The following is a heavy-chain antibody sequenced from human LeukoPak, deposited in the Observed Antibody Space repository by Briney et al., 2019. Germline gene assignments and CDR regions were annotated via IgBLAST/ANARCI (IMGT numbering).Heavy chain of an antibody. CDR3: PKTSQSPVTPGAFDI. J-gene: IGHJ3*02. D-gene: IGHD3-10*01. Sequence: ASVKVSCKASGGSFRRAAISWVRQTPGQGLEWMGGIIPMFGTPNYAQKFRGRVSMTTEESTSTAYMELSSLTPKATAVYYCPKTSQSPVTPGAFDIWGQGTMVTVSA. V-gene: IGHV1-69*05. CDR2: IIPMFGTP. CDR1: GGSFRRAA.